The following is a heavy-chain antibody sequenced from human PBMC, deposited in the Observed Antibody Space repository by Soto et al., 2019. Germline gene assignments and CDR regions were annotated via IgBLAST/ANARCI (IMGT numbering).Heavy chain of an antibody. CDR1: GYLINSGYS. D-gene: IGHD3-22*01. V-gene: IGHV4-38-2*02. Sequence: PSETLSLTCKVSGYLINSGYSWGWIRQSPGKGLEWIGSTSYDGKSYYKPSLKSRVVMSVDLANNQFSLRLRSVTAADTAVYYCARDLSSGYQTFYFDYWGQGTPVTVFS. CDR2: TSYDGKS. J-gene: IGHJ4*01. CDR3: ARDLSSGYQTFYFDY.